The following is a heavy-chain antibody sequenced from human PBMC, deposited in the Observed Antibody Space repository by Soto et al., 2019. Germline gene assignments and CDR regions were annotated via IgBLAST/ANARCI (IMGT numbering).Heavy chain of an antibody. J-gene: IGHJ4*02. CDR2: ISGSGGST. D-gene: IGHD3-3*01. Sequence: EVQLLESGGGLVQPGGSLRLSCAPSGFTFSSYAMSSVRQAPGKGLEWVSAISGSGGSTYYADSVKGRFTISRDNYKNTLYLQMNRLRAEDTAVYYCAKDRDFWSGYYLLDFDYWGQGTLVTVSS. CDR1: GFTFSSYA. CDR3: AKDRDFWSGYYLLDFDY. V-gene: IGHV3-23*01.